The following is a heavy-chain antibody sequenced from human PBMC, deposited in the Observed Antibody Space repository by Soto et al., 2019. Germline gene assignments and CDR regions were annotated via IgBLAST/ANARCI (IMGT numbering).Heavy chain of an antibody. Sequence: SGPTLVNPTQTLTLTCTFSGFSLSTSGVGVGWIRQPPGKALEWLALIYWNDGKRYSPSLKSRLTITKDTSKNQVVLTMTNMDPVDTATYYCAHRLGYCSGGSCSRAPVVHYGMDVWGQGTTVTVSS. V-gene: IGHV2-5*01. CDR1: GFSLSTSGVG. CDR3: AHRLGYCSGGSCSRAPVVHYGMDV. D-gene: IGHD2-15*01. CDR2: IYWNDGK. J-gene: IGHJ6*02.